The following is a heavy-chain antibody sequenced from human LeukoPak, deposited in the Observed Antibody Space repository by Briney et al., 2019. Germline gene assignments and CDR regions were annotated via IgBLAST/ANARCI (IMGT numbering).Heavy chain of an antibody. CDR2: INPNSGGT. V-gene: IGHV1-2*02. D-gene: IGHD4-17*01. J-gene: IGHJ4*02. CDR3: AGGYADYAAFDY. CDR1: GYTFTGYY. Sequence: GASVKVSCKASGYTFTGYYIHWVRQAPGQGLEWMGWINPNSGGTTYAQKFQGRVTMTRDTSISTAYMELNRLRSDDAAVYFCAGGYADYAAFDYWGQGTLVTVSS.